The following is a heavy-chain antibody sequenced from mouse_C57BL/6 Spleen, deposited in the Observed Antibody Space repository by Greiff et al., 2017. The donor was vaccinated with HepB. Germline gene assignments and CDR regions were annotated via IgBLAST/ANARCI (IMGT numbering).Heavy chain of an antibody. Sequence: VQLQQPGAELVKPGASVKMSCKASGYTFTSYWITWVKQRPGQGLEWIGDIYPGSGSTNYNEKFKSKATLTVDTSSSTAYMQLKSLTSEDSAVYYCARGNDYDEGYAMDYWGQGTSVTVSS. D-gene: IGHD2-4*01. CDR2: IYPGSGST. CDR3: ARGNDYDEGYAMDY. V-gene: IGHV1-55*01. J-gene: IGHJ4*01. CDR1: GYTFTSYW.